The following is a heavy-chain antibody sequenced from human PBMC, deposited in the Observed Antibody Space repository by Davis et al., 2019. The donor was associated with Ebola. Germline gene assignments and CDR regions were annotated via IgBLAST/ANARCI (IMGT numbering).Heavy chain of an antibody. D-gene: IGHD4-11*01. CDR2: ISAYNGNT. V-gene: IGHV1-18*04. Sequence: ASVKVSCKASGYTFTSYGISWVRQAPGQGLEWMGWISAYNGNTNYAQKLQGRVTMTTDTSTSTAYMELRSLRPEDTAVYYCARDSDDYSFDYWGQGTLVTVSS. J-gene: IGHJ4*02. CDR3: ARDSDDYSFDY. CDR1: GYTFTSYG.